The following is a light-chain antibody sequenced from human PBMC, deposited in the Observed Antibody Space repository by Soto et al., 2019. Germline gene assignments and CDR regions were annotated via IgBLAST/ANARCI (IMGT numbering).Light chain of an antibody. CDR1: QSVTSSY. CDR2: GAS. V-gene: IGKV3-20*01. CDR3: QQYSSSPRT. Sequence: EIVLTQSPGTLSLSPGQRATLSCRASQSVTSSYLAWYQQKPGQAPRLLIYGASSRATGIPDRFSGSGSGTDFTLTITRLEPEDLAVYYCQQYSSSPRTFGQGTKLDIK. J-gene: IGKJ1*01.